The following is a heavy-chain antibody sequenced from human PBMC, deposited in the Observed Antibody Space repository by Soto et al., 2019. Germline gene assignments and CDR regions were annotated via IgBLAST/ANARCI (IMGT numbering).Heavy chain of an antibody. CDR1: GFTFGDYA. J-gene: IGHJ3*01. V-gene: IGHV3-48*01. D-gene: IGHD3-22*01. Sequence: GGSLRLSCTASGFTFGDYAMVWFSQAPGKGLEWVSYIGIGSSTKYYADSVKGRFTISRDNAKNSLYLQMNSLRAEDTAVYYCARDQLYYNDISGRPLNAFDVWGQGTMVTVSS. CDR3: ARDQLYYNDISGRPLNAFDV. CDR2: IGIGSSTK.